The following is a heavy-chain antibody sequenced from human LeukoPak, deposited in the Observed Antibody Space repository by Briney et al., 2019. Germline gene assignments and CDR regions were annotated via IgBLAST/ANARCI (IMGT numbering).Heavy chain of an antibody. D-gene: IGHD3-22*01. J-gene: IGHJ4*02. CDR3: TTTPITMIVGYEYYFDY. CDR1: GFSVSTKY. CDR2: IYGADGT. Sequence: GGSLRLSCAASGFSVSTKYMSWVRQAPGKGLEWVSVIYGADGTYYADSVKGRFTISRDNSKNTLYLQMNSLRPEDTAVYYCTTTPITMIVGYEYYFDYWGQGTLVTVSS. V-gene: IGHV3-66*01.